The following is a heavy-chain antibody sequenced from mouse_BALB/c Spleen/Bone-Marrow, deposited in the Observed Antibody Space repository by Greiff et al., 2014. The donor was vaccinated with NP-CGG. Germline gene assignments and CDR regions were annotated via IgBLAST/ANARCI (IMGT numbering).Heavy chain of an antibody. CDR3: ARGNWDFAY. CDR2: IYPYSGGT. V-gene: IGHV1S29*02. CDR1: GYTFTDYN. D-gene: IGHD4-1*01. Sequence: VQLQQPGPELVRPGASVKISCKASGYTFTDYNIYWVKQSHGKSLEWIGYIYPYSGGTGYNQKFKSKATLTVDNSSTTAYMELRSLTSGDSAVYYCARGNWDFAYWGQGTLVTVST. J-gene: IGHJ3*01.